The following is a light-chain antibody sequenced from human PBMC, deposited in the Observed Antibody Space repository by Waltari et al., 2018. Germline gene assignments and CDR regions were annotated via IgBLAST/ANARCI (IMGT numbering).Light chain of an antibody. CDR2: EDN. V-gene: IGLV6-57*03. CDR1: SGNIATNY. Sequence: FMLTQPHSVSESPGKTVTISCTRSSGNIATNYVQWDQQRPGSAPTKVIYEDNQRPSGFPGRFSGSMHSSSNAASLIISGLKAEDEADYYCQSFDSSHVVFGGGTKLTVL. CDR3: QSFDSSHVV. J-gene: IGLJ2*01.